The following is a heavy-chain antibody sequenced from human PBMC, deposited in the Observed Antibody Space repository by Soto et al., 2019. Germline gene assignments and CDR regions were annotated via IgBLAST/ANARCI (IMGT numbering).Heavy chain of an antibody. CDR3: AKEHLSDYSGYDFPEVQYFDY. D-gene: IGHD5-12*01. CDR1: GFTFSSYG. CDR2: ISYDGSNK. J-gene: IGHJ4*02. Sequence: QVRLVESGGGVVQPGRSLRLSCAASGFTFSSYGMHWVRQAPGKGLEWVAVISYDGSNKYYADSVKGRFTISRDNSKNTLYLQMNSLRAEDTAVYYCAKEHLSDYSGYDFPEVQYFDYWGQGTLVTVSS. V-gene: IGHV3-30*18.